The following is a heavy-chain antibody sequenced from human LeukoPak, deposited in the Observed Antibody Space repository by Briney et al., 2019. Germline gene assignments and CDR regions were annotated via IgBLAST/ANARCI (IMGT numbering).Heavy chain of an antibody. CDR1: GFTFSSYA. CDR3: ARDNIWAFDI. D-gene: IGHD2/OR15-2a*01. CDR2: ISYDGSNK. Sequence: TGGSLRLSCAASGFTFSSYAMHWVRQAPGKGLEWVAVISYDGSNKYYADSVKGRFTISRDDAKTSVYLQLNSLRDEDTAIYYCARDNIWAFDIWGQGTMVTVSS. J-gene: IGHJ3*02. V-gene: IGHV3-30-3*01.